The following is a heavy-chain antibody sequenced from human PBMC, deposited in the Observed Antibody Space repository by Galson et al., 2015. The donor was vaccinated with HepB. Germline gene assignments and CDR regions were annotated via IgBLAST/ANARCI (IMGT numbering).Heavy chain of an antibody. CDR1: GFTFSNYW. V-gene: IGHV3-7*01. CDR2: IKQDGSKK. Sequence: SLRLSCAASGFTFSNYWMEWVRQAPGKGLEWVANIKQDGSKKDYVDSVKGRFTISRDNAQNSLYLQMNSLRAEDTAMYYCARDPFGTSSFWGQGTLVTVSS. CDR3: ARDPFGTSSF. J-gene: IGHJ4*02. D-gene: IGHD2-2*01.